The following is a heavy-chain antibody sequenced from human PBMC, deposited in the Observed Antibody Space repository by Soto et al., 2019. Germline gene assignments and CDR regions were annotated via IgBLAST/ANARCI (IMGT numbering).Heavy chain of an antibody. J-gene: IGHJ4*02. CDR1: GFTFSSYG. V-gene: IGHV3-33*01. Sequence: QVQLVESGGGVVQPGRSLRLSCAASGFTFSSYGMHWVRQAPGKGLEWVAVIWYDGSNKYYADSVKGRFTISRDNSKNTLYLQMNSLRAEDTAVYYCERVRGPGDGYNLDGYWGQGTLVTVSS. CDR3: ERVRGPGDGYNLDGY. D-gene: IGHD5-12*01. CDR2: IWYDGSNK.